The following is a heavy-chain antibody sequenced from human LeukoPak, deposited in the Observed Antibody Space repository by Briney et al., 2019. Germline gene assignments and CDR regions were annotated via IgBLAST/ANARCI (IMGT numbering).Heavy chain of an antibody. CDR2: ISYDGSNK. J-gene: IGHJ3*02. CDR1: GFTFSSYG. D-gene: IGHD6-6*01. CDR3: ARDLGKSIAAQYAFDI. Sequence: GGSLRLSCAASGFTFSSYGMHWVRQAPGKGLEWVAVISYDGSNKYYADSVKGRFTISRDNSKNTLYLQMNSLRAEDTAVYYCARDLGKSIAAQYAFDIWGQGTMVTVSS. V-gene: IGHV3-30*03.